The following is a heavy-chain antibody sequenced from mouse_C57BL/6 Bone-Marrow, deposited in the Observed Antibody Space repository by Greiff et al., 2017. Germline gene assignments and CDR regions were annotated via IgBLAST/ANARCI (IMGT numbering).Heavy chain of an antibody. Sequence: VQLQQSGAELVMPGASVKLSCKASGYTFTSYWMHWVKQRPGQGLEWIGEIDPSDSYTNYNQKFKGKSTLTVDKSSSTAYMQLSSLTAEDAAVYDCARSYYGSSSYWGQGTTLTVSS. J-gene: IGHJ2*01. V-gene: IGHV1-69*01. CDR1: GYTFTSYW. CDR2: IDPSDSYT. D-gene: IGHD1-1*01. CDR3: ARSYYGSSSY.